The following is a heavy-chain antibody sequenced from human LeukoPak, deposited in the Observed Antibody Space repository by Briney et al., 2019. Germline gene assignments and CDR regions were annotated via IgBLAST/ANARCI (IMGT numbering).Heavy chain of an antibody. J-gene: IGHJ4*02. V-gene: IGHV3-7*01. D-gene: IGHD3-10*01. Sequence: PGGSLRLSCAASGFTFSSYWMSWVRQAPGKGLEWVANIKQDGSEKYYVDSVKGRFTISRDNAKNSLYLQMNSLRAEDTAVYYCARTHYYGSGSYYNAGGQGTLVTVSS. CDR3: ARTHYYGSGSYYNA. CDR2: IKQDGSEK. CDR1: GFTFSSYW.